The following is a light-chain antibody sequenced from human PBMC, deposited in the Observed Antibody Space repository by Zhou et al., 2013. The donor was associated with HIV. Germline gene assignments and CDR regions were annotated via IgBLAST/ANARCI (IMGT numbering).Light chain of an antibody. CDR3: MQGTHWPYT. CDR1: QSLVDIDGTTY. V-gene: IGKV2-30*01. CDR2: KVS. J-gene: IGKJ2*01. Sequence: DIVMTQSPLSLPVTPGEPASISCRCSQSLVDIDGTTYLNWFQQRPGQSPRRLIYKVSNRDSGVPDRFSGSGADTDFTLRISRVEAEDVGVYYCMQGTHWPYTFGQGTKLEIK.